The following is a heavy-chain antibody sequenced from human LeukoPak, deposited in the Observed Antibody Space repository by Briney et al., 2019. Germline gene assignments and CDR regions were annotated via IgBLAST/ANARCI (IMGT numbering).Heavy chain of an antibody. CDR2: IYYSGST. CDR1: GGSISSYY. J-gene: IGHJ3*02. D-gene: IGHD3-9*01. Sequence: SETLSLTCTVSGGSISSYYWSWIRQSPGKGLEWIGYIYYSGSTNYNPSLKSRVTISVDTSKNQFSLKLSSVTAADTAVYYCARDSSQYYDILTGYLDAFDIWGQGTMVTVSS. CDR3: ARDSSQYYDILTGYLDAFDI. V-gene: IGHV4-59*01.